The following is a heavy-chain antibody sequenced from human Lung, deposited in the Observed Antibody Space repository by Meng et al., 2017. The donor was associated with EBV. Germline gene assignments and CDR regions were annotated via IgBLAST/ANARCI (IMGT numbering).Heavy chain of an antibody. Sequence: VKLQESGPGLVKPSQTLSLTCTVSGGSISSGGYYWSWIRQHPGTGLEWTGYIYYSGSTYYNPSLKNRVTISVDTSKNQFSLKLSSVTAADTAVYYCATGRIGLLWFGELGYWGQGTLVTVSS. CDR2: IYYSGST. V-gene: IGHV4-31*03. J-gene: IGHJ4*02. D-gene: IGHD3-10*01. CDR1: GGSISSGGYY. CDR3: ATGRIGLLWFGELGY.